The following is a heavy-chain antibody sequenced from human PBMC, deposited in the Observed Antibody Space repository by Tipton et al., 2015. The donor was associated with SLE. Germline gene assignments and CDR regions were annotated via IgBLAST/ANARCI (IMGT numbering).Heavy chain of an antibody. V-gene: IGHV1-8*01. CDR3: ARPTIADRPDC. CDR2: MNPNTGST. Sequence: QSGPEVKKPVASVKVSCKASGYTFTSYDVNWVRQATGQGLEWMAWMNPNTGSTGYAQKFQGRVTMTRNTSISTAYMELRSLKSEDSAVYYCARPTIADRPDCWGQGTLVIVSS. D-gene: IGHD6-6*01. J-gene: IGHJ4*02. CDR1: GYTFTSYD.